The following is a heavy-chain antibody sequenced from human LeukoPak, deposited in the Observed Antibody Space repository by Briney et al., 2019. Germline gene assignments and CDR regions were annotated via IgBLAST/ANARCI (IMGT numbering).Heavy chain of an antibody. V-gene: IGHV3-48*03. CDR2: ISSSGSTK. CDR3: AKDTDVVVPEYFQY. Sequence: GGSLRLSCAASGFTFSSYEMKWVRQAPGKGLEWVSYISSSGSTKYYADSVKGRFTISRDNSENTLFLQMNSLRAEDTAIYYCAKDTDVVVPEYFQYWGQGTLVTVSS. D-gene: IGHD2-15*01. J-gene: IGHJ1*01. CDR1: GFTFSSYE.